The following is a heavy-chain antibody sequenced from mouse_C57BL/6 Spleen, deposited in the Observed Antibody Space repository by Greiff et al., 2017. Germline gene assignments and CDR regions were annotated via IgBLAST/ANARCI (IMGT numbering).Heavy chain of an antibody. CDR2: ISSGSSTL. V-gene: IGHV5-17*01. D-gene: IGHD2-10*02. J-gene: IGHJ4*01. CDR3: ARLVYYAMDY. CDR1: GFTFSDYG. Sequence: EVQLQQSGGGLVKPGGSLKLSCAASGFTFSDYGMHWVRQAPEKGLEWVAYISSGSSTLYYADTVQGRFTISRDNAKNTLFLQMTSLRSEDTAMYYCARLVYYAMDYWGQGTSVTVSS.